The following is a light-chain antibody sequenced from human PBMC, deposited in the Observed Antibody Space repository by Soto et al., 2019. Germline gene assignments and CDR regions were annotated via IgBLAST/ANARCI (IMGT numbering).Light chain of an antibody. CDR2: EVG. Sequence: QSVLTQPASVSGSPGQSITISCTGTSSDIGTYIYVSWYLQHPGKAPKLLIYEVGNRPSGVSNRFSGSKSGNTASLTISGLQAEDEADYYCSSYTSSSTVVFGGGTKLTVL. CDR3: SSYTSSSTVV. V-gene: IGLV2-14*01. J-gene: IGLJ2*01. CDR1: SSDIGTYIY.